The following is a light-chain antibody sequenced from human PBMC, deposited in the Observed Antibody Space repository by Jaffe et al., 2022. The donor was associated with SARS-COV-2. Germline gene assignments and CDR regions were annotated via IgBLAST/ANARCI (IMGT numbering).Light chain of an antibody. Sequence: DIQMTQSPSSLSASVGDRVTITCRASESINTYVNWYQQKPGEAPKLLIYAASSLQSGVPSRFSGSESGTDFTLTISNLQPEDFATYYCQQSYSTPRTFGQGTKVEIK. J-gene: IGKJ1*01. V-gene: IGKV1-39*01. CDR1: ESINTY. CDR2: AAS. CDR3: QQSYSTPRT.